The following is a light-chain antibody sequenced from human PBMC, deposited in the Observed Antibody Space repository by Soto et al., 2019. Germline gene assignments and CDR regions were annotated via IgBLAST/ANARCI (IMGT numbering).Light chain of an antibody. CDR3: QQYDDWPPLT. CDR1: QSVSSK. V-gene: IGKV3-15*01. J-gene: IGKJ4*01. Sequence: EIVMMQSPDTLSVSPGERATLSCRASQSVSSKLAWYQQKPGQAPRLLIYDASTRVTGIPARFSGRGSGTQFTLTISRLQSEDVAVYYCQQYDDWPPLTFGGGTKVEI. CDR2: DAS.